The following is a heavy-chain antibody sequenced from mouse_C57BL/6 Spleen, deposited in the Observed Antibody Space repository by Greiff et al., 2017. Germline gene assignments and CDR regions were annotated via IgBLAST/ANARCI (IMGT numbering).Heavy chain of an antibody. D-gene: IGHD2-1*01. CDR2: INPGSGGT. V-gene: IGHV1-54*01. Sequence: QVQLQQSGAELVRPGTSVKVSCKASGYAFTNYLIEWVKQRPGQGLEWIGVINPGSGGTNYNEKFKGKATLTADKSSSTAYLQLSSLTSEDAAVYFSARREGFYGTLYAMDYWGQGTSVTVSS. J-gene: IGHJ4*01. CDR3: ARREGFYGTLYAMDY. CDR1: GYAFTNYL.